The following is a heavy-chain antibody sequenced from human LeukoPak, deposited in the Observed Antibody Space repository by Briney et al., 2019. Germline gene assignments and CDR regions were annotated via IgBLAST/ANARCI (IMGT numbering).Heavy chain of an antibody. CDR3: TRHNRYSGVFDY. V-gene: IGHV3-73*01. Sequence: PGGSLRLSCAASGFTFSGSAMHSVRQPSGKGLEWVGRIRSKANSYAIACAGSVKGRFTISRNDPKNTAYLQMNSVKTEDTAVYYCTRHNRYSGVFDYWGQGTRVSVSS. CDR1: GFTFSGSA. J-gene: IGHJ4*02. D-gene: IGHD3-10*01. CDR2: IRSKANSYAI.